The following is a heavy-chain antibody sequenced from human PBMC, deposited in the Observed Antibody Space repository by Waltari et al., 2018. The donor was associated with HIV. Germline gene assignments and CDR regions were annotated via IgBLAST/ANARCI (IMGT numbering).Heavy chain of an antibody. J-gene: IGHJ4*02. D-gene: IGHD3-10*01. Sequence: QVHLAQSGAELRTPGTSVRVSCKASGYPFSNYEFNWVRQAPGQGREWIGWIRTYKGQTSYAPKFQDRIALTTDTPTSTAYLELRSLRSDDTALYYCARGENNEHDTTGSDHWGQGTLRTVSS. CDR2: IRTYKGQT. V-gene: IGHV1-18*04. CDR1: GYPFSNYE. CDR3: ARGENNEHDTTGSDH.